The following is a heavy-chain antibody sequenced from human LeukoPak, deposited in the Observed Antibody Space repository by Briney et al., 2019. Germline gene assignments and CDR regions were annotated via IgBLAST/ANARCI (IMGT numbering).Heavy chain of an antibody. D-gene: IGHD5-12*01. CDR3: ARHPRVKRLVATRLGAFDI. CDR1: GYSISSGYY. V-gene: IGHV4-38-2*01. Sequence: SETLSLTCAVSGYSISSGYYWGWIRQPPGKGLEWIGSIYHSGSTYYNPSLKSRVTRSVDTSKNQFSLKLSSVTAADTAVYYSARHPRVKRLVATRLGAFDIWGQGTMVTVSS. J-gene: IGHJ3*02. CDR2: IYHSGST.